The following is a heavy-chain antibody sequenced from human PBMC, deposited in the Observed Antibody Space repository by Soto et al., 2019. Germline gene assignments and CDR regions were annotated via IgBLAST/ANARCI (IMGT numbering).Heavy chain of an antibody. Sequence: GSLRLSCAAPGFTFSDSWMDWVRQAPGKGPEWVANIKQDGSEKNYVDSVKGRFTISRDNAKNSLYLQMNSLRAEDTAVYYCASLGRHGWGQGTTVTVSS. D-gene: IGHD3-16*01. CDR1: GFTFSDSW. CDR2: IKQDGSEK. J-gene: IGHJ6*02. V-gene: IGHV3-7*01. CDR3: ASLGRHG.